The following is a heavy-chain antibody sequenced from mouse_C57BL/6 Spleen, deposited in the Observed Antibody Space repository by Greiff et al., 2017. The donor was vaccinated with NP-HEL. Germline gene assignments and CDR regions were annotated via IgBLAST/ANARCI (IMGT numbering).Heavy chain of an antibody. Sequence: ESGPGLVKPSQSLSLTCSVTGYSITSGYYWNWIRQFPGNKLEWMGYISYDGSNNYNPSLKNRISITRDTSKNQFCLKLNSVTTEDTATYYCARVLDYWGQGTTLTVSS. CDR2: ISYDGSN. V-gene: IGHV3-6*01. J-gene: IGHJ2*01. CDR1: GYSITSGYY. CDR3: ARVLDY.